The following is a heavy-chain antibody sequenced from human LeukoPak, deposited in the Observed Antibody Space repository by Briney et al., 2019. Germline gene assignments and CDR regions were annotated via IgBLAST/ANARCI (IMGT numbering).Heavy chain of an antibody. CDR2: ISSSSSTI. J-gene: IGHJ4*02. D-gene: IGHD4-17*01. CDR3: ARVFIGDYGDYQFDY. CDR1: GFTFSSYT. Sequence: GGSLRLSCAASGFTFSSYTMNWVRQAPGKGLEWVSYISSSSSTIYYADSVKGRFTISRDNAKNSLYLQMNSLRAEDTAVYYCARVFIGDYGDYQFDYWGQGTLVTVSS. V-gene: IGHV3-48*01.